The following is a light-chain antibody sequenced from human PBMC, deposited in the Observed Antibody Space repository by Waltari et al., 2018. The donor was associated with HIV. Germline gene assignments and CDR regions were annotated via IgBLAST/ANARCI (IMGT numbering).Light chain of an antibody. J-gene: IGLJ3*02. CDR2: RSD. V-gene: IGLV1-47*01. Sequence: QSVLTQPPSTSGTPGQGVTISCSGSSSNIGRNYVYWYRHLPGTTPKLLSYRSDHAPSGVPDRFAAAKAGTSASLAISGLQSEDEAVYYCAAWDHGLTGPNWVFGGGTRLTVL. CDR1: SSNIGRNY. CDR3: AAWDHGLTGPNWV.